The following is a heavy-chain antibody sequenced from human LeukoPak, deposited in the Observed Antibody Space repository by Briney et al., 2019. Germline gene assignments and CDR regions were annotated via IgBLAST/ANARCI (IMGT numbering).Heavy chain of an antibody. CDR1: GYTLTSYY. CDR2: INPTGGST. Sequence: ASVKVSCKESGYTLTSYYLHWVRQAPGQGLEWMGIINPTGGSTNYAQKFKGRVTMTRDTSTSTVYMELSSLRSDDTAVYYCARVPRIGYNDAFDYWGQGTLVTVSS. J-gene: IGHJ4*02. V-gene: IGHV1-46*01. CDR3: ARVPRIGYNDAFDY. D-gene: IGHD5-24*01.